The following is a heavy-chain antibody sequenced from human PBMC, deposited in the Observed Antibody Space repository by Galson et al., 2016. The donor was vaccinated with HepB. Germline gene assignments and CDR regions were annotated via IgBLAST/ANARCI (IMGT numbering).Heavy chain of an antibody. J-gene: IGHJ1*01. Sequence: SETLSLTCAVYGGSFSDFSWSWIRQPPGKGLEWIGEINHSGSTHHNPSLKGRVAISVDTSKNQFSLKLNSVTAADTAMYYCARVVWDGDFGEYFQLWGRGTLVTVSS. CDR1: GGSFSDFS. D-gene: IGHD4-17*01. V-gene: IGHV4-34*01. CDR3: ARVVWDGDFGEYFQL. CDR2: INHSGST.